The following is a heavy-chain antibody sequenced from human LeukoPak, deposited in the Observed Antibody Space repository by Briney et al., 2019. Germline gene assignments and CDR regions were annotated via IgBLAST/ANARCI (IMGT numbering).Heavy chain of an antibody. Sequence: ASVKVSCKASGYTFTSYGISWVRQAPGQGLEWMGWISAYNGNTNYAQKLQGRVTMTTDTSTSTAYMELRSLRSDDTAVYSRVRDRYSSSWVWFDPSGQGCLVSVSS. J-gene: IGHJ5*02. CDR2: ISAYNGNT. V-gene: IGHV1-18*01. CDR1: GYTFTSYG. CDR3: VRDRYSSSWVWFDP. D-gene: IGHD6-13*01.